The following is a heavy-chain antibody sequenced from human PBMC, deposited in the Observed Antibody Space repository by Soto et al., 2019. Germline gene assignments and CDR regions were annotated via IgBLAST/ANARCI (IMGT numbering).Heavy chain of an antibody. J-gene: IGHJ4*02. CDR1: GYTFISYG. V-gene: IGHV1-18*01. CDR3: ASDRVPKSSGYFPFDY. CDR2: ISTFNGKT. Sequence: QVQLVQSGAEVKKPGASVKVSCKASGYTFISYGISWVRQAPGQGLEWMGWISTFNGKTNYAQNVQGRVTMTTDTSTTTAYMELSSLKSDDKAVHYCASDRVPKSSGYFPFDYWGQGTLVTVSS. D-gene: IGHD3-22*01.